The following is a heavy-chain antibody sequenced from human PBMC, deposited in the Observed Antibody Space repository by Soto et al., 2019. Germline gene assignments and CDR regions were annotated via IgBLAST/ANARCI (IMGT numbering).Heavy chain of an antibody. J-gene: IGHJ6*02. CDR1: GYTFTGYY. V-gene: IGHV1-2*02. CDR3: ARGFGYSYGIHYYYYGMDV. CDR2: INPNSGGT. Sequence: AASVKVSCKASGYTFTGYYMHWVRQAPGQGLEWMGWINPNSGGTNYARKFQGRVTMTRDTSISTAYMELSRLRSDDTAVYYCARGFGYSYGIHYYYYGMDVWGQGTTVTVSS. D-gene: IGHD5-18*01.